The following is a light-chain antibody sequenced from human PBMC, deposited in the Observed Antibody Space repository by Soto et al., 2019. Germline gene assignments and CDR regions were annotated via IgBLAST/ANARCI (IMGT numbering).Light chain of an antibody. J-gene: IGLJ2*01. CDR3: SSYTSSSTLV. CDR2: DVS. Sequence: QSVLTQSASVSGSPGQSITISCTGTSSDVGIYNYVSWYQQHPGKAPKLMIYDVSNRPSGVSNRFSASKSGNTASLTISGLQAEDEADYYCSSYTSSSTLVFGGGTKLTVL. CDR1: SSDVGIYNY. V-gene: IGLV2-14*01.